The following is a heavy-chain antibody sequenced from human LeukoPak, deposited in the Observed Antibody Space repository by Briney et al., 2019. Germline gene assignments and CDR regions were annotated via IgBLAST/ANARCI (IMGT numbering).Heavy chain of an antibody. CDR2: IIPIFGTA. D-gene: IGHD6-19*01. CDR3: ARSRAVAEWFDP. Sequence: SVKVSCKASGGTFSSYAISWVRQAPGQGLEWMGGIIPIFGTANYAQKFQGRVTITADKSTSTAYMELSSLRSEDTAVYYCARSRAVAEWFDPWGQGTLVTVSS. V-gene: IGHV1-69*06. CDR1: GGTFSSYA. J-gene: IGHJ5*02.